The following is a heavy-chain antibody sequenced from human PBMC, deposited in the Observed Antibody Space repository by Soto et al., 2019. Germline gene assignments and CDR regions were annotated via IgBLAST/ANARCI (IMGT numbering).Heavy chain of an antibody. CDR2: IAPTVGST. Sequence: ASVKVSCKASGNIFTSHYMHWIRQAPGQGLEWMGFIAPTVGSTTYAQKFQGRFTMTRDTPSTSVYMELSSLVSEDTAMYYCASEKGGFDIWGQGTLVTVSS. CDR1: GNIFTSHY. D-gene: IGHD2-15*01. J-gene: IGHJ3*02. V-gene: IGHV1-46*01. CDR3: ASEKGGFDI.